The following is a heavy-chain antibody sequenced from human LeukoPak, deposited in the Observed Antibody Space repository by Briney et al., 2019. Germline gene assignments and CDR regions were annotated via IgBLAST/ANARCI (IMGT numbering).Heavy chain of an antibody. Sequence: SETLSLTCTVSGGSISSGGYYWSWIRQHPGKGLEWIGYIYYSGSTYYNPSLKSRVTISVDTSKNQFSLKPSSVTAADTAVYYCARDLAGHSLHFDYWGQGTLVTVSS. CDR2: IYYSGST. CDR1: GGSISSGGYY. CDR3: ARDLAGHSLHFDY. J-gene: IGHJ4*02. V-gene: IGHV4-31*03. D-gene: IGHD6-19*01.